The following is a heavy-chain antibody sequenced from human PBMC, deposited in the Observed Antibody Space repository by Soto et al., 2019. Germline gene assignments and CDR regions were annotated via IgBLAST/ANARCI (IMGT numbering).Heavy chain of an antibody. V-gene: IGHV4-31*03. J-gene: IGHJ5*02. Sequence: QVQLQEPGPGLVKPSQTLSLTCTVSGGSISSGGYSWGGTRQHPGKALGWIGYIYYSGSTYYNPSLKSRVTISVDTSKNQFSLKLSSVTAADTAVYYCARAGAGSSGYYPKGWFDPWGQGTLVTVSS. CDR3: ARAGAGSSGYYPKGWFDP. CDR1: GGSISSGGYS. D-gene: IGHD3-22*01. CDR2: IYYSGST.